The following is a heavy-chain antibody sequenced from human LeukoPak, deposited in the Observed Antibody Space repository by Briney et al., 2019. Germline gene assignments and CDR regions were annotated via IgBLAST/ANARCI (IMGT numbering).Heavy chain of an antibody. J-gene: IGHJ4*02. D-gene: IGHD2-2*01. CDR3: AKDRVGYFDY. Sequence: GGSLRLSCAASGFAFSSYCMHWVRQAPGKGLEWVAFIRYDGSNKYYADSVKGRFTISRDNSKNTLYLQMNSLRAEDTAVYYCAKDRVGYFDYWGQGTLVTVSS. CDR2: IRYDGSNK. V-gene: IGHV3-30*02. CDR1: GFAFSSYC.